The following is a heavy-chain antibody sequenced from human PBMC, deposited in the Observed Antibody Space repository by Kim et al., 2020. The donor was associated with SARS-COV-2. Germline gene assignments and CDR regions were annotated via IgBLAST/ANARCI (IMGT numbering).Heavy chain of an antibody. CDR2: ISSSSSYI. V-gene: IGHV3-21*01. CDR1: GFTFSSYS. CDR3: ARELYSSSWYGSPYYYYGMDV. J-gene: IGHJ6*02. Sequence: GGSLRLSCAASGFTFSSYSMNWVRQAPGKGLEWVSSISSSSSYIYYADSVKGRFTISRDNAKNSLYLQMNSLRAEDTAVYYCARELYSSSWYGSPYYYYGMDVWGQGTTVTVSS. D-gene: IGHD6-13*01.